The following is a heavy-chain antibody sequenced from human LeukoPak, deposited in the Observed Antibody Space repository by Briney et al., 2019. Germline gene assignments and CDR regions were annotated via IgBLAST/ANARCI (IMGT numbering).Heavy chain of an antibody. V-gene: IGHV3-11*01. Sequence: GGSLRLSCAASGFTFSDYYMSWIRQAPGKGLEWVSYISSSGSTIYYADSVKGRFTISRDNAKNSLYLQMNSLRAEDTAVYYCARDRTHYDYVWGSYREGYFDYWGQGTLVTVSS. CDR3: ARDRTHYDYVWGSYREGYFDY. CDR2: ISSSGSTI. CDR1: GFTFSDYY. J-gene: IGHJ4*02. D-gene: IGHD3-16*02.